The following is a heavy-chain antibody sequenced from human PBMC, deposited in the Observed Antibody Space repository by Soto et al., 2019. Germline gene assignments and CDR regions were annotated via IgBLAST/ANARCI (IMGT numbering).Heavy chain of an antibody. CDR3: ARDLCPLGSGTACPLYGLDI. CDR1: GYTFTGHY. V-gene: IGHV1-2*02. D-gene: IGHD3-10*01. CDR2: LKSDNGGT. Sequence: QVQLVQSGAEVKPPGASVKVSCKASGYTFTGHYMHWVRQVSGKRLEHLGWLKSDNGGTYYAPKFQGRVTFTRDPSTSTAYMELNGLQSDDTAVYFCARDLCPLGSGTACPLYGLDIWGQGTTVVVS. J-gene: IGHJ6*02.